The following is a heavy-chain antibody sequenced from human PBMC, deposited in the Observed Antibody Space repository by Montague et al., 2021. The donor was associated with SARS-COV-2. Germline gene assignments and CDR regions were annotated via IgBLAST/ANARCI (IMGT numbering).Heavy chain of an antibody. D-gene: IGHD3-16*02. CDR1: GGSFSGYF. CDR3: ARTSKMDDYVWGSYRFTAFDT. J-gene: IGHJ3*02. V-gene: IGHV4-34*01. CDR2: INDGGSV. Sequence: SETLSLTCGVYGGSFSGYFWTWIRQPPGKGLEWIGEINDGGSVTYNPSLKSRLTMSVDTSKNQFSLNLTSVAAADTAVYYCARTSKMDDYVWGSYRFTAFDTWGQGTMVIVSS.